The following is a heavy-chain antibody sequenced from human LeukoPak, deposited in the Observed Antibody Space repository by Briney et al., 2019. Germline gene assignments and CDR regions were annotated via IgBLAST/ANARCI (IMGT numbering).Heavy chain of an antibody. CDR3: ARDAGTSSHYSNLDY. D-gene: IGHD6-13*01. CDR1: GFTLRRYG. V-gene: IGHV3-33*01. J-gene: IGHJ4*02. CDR2: MWADGNRK. Sequence: GGSLRLSCAASGFTLRRYGVHWVRQAPGKGLEWVAVMWADGNRKYYAESVKGRFTVSRDNSKNTLYLQMDSLRADNTGLYYCARDAGTSSHYSNLDYWGRGTLVSASS.